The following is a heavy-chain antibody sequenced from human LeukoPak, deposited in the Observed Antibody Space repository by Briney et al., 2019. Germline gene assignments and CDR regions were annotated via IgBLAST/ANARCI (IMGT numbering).Heavy chain of an antibody. CDR2: INPNSGGT. J-gene: IGHJ2*01. Sequence: ASVKVSCKASGYTFTVYYMHWVRQAPGQGLEWMGRINPNSGGTNYAQKFQGRVTMTRDTSISTAYMELSRLRSDDTAVYYCARATRTTVTARLHWYFDLWGRGTLVTVSS. CDR1: GYTFTVYY. CDR3: ARATRTTVTARLHWYFDL. D-gene: IGHD4-17*01. V-gene: IGHV1-2*06.